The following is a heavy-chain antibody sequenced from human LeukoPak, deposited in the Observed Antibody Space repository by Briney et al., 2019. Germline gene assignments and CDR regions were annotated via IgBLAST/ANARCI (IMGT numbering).Heavy chain of an antibody. Sequence: SGPTLVKPTQTLTLTCTFSGFSLSTSGVGVGWIRQPPRKALEWLALIYWDDDKRYSPSLKSRLTITKDTSKNQVVLTMTNMDPVDTATYYCAHGGVTTSGFDYWGQGTLVTVSS. V-gene: IGHV2-5*02. CDR1: GFSLSTSGVG. CDR3: AHGGVTTSGFDY. D-gene: IGHD4-17*01. CDR2: IYWDDDK. J-gene: IGHJ4*02.